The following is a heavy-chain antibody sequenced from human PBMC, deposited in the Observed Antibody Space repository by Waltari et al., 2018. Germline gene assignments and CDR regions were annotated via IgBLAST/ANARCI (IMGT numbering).Heavy chain of an antibody. CDR3: ARAPGGWLRPDEAFDI. Sequence: VQLQESGPGLVKPSETLSLTCTVSGGSISSYYWSWIRQPPGKGLEWVSVIYSGGSTYYADAVKGRFTISRDNSKNTLYLQMNSLRAEDTAVYYCARAPGGWLRPDEAFDIWGQGTMVTVSS. J-gene: IGHJ3*02. CDR1: GGSISSYY. V-gene: IGHV3-53*01. CDR2: IYSGGST. D-gene: IGHD5-12*01.